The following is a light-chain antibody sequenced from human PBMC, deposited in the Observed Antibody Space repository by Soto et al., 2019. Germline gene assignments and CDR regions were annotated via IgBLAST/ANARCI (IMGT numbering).Light chain of an antibody. CDR2: SND. CDR1: SSNIGSST. J-gene: IGLJ1*01. CDR3: AAWDDSLNGNYV. V-gene: IGLV1-44*01. Sequence: QSVLTQPPSASGTPGQRVTISCSGSSSNIGSSTVNWYQQLPGTAPKLLIYSNDQRPSGVPDRFSGSKSGTSASLAIGGRQSEDEDDYYCAAWDDSLNGNYVFGTGTKLTVL.